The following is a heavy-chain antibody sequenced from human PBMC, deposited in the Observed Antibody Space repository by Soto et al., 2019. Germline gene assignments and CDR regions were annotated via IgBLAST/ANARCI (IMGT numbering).Heavy chain of an antibody. CDR1: GFTFDDYA. J-gene: IGHJ4*02. D-gene: IGHD3-10*01. Sequence: EVQLVESGGGLVQPGRSLRLSCAASGFTFDDYAMHWVRQAPGKGLEWVSGISWNRGSIGYADSVKGRFTISRDNAKNSLYLQMNSLRAEDTALYSCATLGSTTMAPWGQGTLVTVSS. CDR3: ATLGSTTMAP. V-gene: IGHV3-9*01. CDR2: ISWNRGSI.